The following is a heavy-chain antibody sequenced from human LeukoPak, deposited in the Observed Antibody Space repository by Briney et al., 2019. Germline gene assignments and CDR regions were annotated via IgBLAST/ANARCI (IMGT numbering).Heavy chain of an antibody. J-gene: IGHJ4*02. CDR3: ARRRTTGAYYFDY. Sequence: PSETLSLTCTVSGGSISSYYWSWIRQPPGKGLEWIGYIYYSGSTNYNPSLKSRVTISVDTSKNQFSLKLSSVTAADTAVYYCARRRTTGAYYFDYWGQGTLVTVSS. CDR2: IYYSGST. V-gene: IGHV4-59*01. CDR1: GGSISSYY. D-gene: IGHD4-17*01.